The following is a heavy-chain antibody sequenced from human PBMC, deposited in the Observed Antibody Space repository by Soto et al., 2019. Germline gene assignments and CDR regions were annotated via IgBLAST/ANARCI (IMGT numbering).Heavy chain of an antibody. D-gene: IGHD3-9*01. Sequence: ASVKVSCKASGYTFTSYGISWVRQAPGQGLEWMGWISAYNGNTNYAQKLQGRVTMTTDTSTSTAYMELRSLRSDDTAVYYCAREDYDILTGPNNWFDPWGQGTLVTVSS. CDR2: ISAYNGNT. V-gene: IGHV1-18*01. J-gene: IGHJ5*02. CDR1: GYTFTSYG. CDR3: AREDYDILTGPNNWFDP.